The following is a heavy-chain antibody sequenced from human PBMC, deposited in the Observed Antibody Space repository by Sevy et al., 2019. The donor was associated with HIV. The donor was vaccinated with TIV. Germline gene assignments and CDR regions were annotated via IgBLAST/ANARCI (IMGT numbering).Heavy chain of an antibody. J-gene: IGHJ6*02. Sequence: SETLSLTCTVSGGSLSRYYWSWIRQSPGKGLEWIGYVYYNGATNYNPSLKSRLSLALDTSKNQFSLSLGSVTAADTAVYYYARELGAVWTGRYHLYPYSMDVWGHGTTVTVSS. D-gene: IGHD3-16*01. CDR3: ARELGAVWTGRYHLYPYSMDV. V-gene: IGHV4-59*01. CDR1: GGSLSRYY. CDR2: VYYNGAT.